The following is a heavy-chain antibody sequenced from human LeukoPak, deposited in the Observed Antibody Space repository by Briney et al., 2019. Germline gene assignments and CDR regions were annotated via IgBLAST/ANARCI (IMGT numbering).Heavy chain of an antibody. CDR3: ASPAAGGAFDI. CDR1: GGTFSSYA. CDR2: INPSGGST. V-gene: IGHV1-46*01. J-gene: IGHJ3*02. Sequence: ASVKVSCKASGGTFSSYAISWVRQAPGQGLEWMGIINPSGGSTSYAQKFQGRVTMTRDTSTSTVYMELSSLRSEDTAVYYCASPAAGGAFDIWGQGTMVTVSS. D-gene: IGHD2-2*01.